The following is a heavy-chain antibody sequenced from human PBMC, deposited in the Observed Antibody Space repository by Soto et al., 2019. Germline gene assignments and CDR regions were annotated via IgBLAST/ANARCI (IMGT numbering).Heavy chain of an antibody. CDR3: AREGNPYSSGYSRWFDP. J-gene: IGHJ5*02. Sequence: LSLTCTVSGGSISSYYWSWIRQPAGKGLEWIGRIYTSGSTNYNPSLRSRVTMSVDTSKNQFSLKLSSVTAADTAVYYCAREGNPYSSGYSRWFDPWGQGTLVTVSS. CDR1: GGSISSYY. V-gene: IGHV4-4*07. D-gene: IGHD3-22*01. CDR2: IYTSGST.